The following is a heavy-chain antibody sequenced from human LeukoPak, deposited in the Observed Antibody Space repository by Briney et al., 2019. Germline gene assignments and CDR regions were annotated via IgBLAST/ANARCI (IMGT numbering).Heavy chain of an antibody. CDR2: INHSGST. CDR1: GGSISGYY. CDR3: ARGGIVGAHFDY. J-gene: IGHJ4*02. D-gene: IGHD1-26*01. Sequence: PSETLSLTCTVSGGSISGYYWSWIRQPPGKGLEWIGEINHSGSTNYNPSLKSRVTISVDTSKNQFSLKLSSVTAADTAVYYCARGGIVGAHFDYWGQGTLVTVSS. V-gene: IGHV4-34*01.